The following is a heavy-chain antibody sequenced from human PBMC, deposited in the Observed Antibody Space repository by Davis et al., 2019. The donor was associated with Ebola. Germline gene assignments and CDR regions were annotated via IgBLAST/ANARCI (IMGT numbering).Heavy chain of an antibody. CDR3: ARVGQLWLKESYYYYGMDV. Sequence: ASVKVSCKASGYTFTSYGITWVRQAPGQGLEWMGWMNPNSGNTGYAQKFQGRVTMTRNTSISTAYMELSSLRSEDTAVYYCARVGQLWLKESYYYYGMDVWGKGTTVTVSS. CDR2: MNPNSGNT. J-gene: IGHJ6*04. CDR1: GYTFTSYG. V-gene: IGHV1-8*02. D-gene: IGHD5-18*01.